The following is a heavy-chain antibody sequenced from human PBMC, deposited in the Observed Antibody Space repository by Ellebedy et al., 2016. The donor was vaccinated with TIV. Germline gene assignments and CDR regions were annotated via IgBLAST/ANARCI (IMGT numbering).Heavy chain of an antibody. V-gene: IGHV5-51*01. D-gene: IGHD3-10*01. CDR2: IYPRDSDT. Sequence: GESLKISXRTSGYTFRNYWIGWVRQMPGKGLEWVGVIYPRDSDTRNSPSFQGHVTISADTSTSTAYPQWTGLKASDSAMYYCAIYGGLDVWGNGTTVTVSS. CDR3: AIYGGLDV. J-gene: IGHJ6*04. CDR1: GYTFRNYW.